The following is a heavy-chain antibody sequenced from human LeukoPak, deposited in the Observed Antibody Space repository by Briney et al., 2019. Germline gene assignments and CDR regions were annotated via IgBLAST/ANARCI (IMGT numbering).Heavy chain of an antibody. Sequence: GESLKTPWKGSGYSFTNYWNGWVRQMPGKGLEWIGIIYSGDSDTRFSPSFQGQVTISADKSISPAYLQRSRLKSSDTAMHYRSRFNNYDSLPFDYWGQGTLVIVSS. V-gene: IGHV5-51*01. CDR2: IYSGDSDT. D-gene: IGHD3-22*01. J-gene: IGHJ4*02. CDR3: SRFNNYDSLPFDY. CDR1: GYSFTNYW.